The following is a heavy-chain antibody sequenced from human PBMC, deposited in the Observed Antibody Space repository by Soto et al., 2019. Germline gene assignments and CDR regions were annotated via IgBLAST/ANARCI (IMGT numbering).Heavy chain of an antibody. CDR1: GFTFSSYG. J-gene: IGHJ4*02. V-gene: IGHV3-30*18. CDR2: ISYDGSNK. CDR3: AKGGRDIIQLWFGY. Sequence: GGSLRLSCAASGFTFSSYGMHWVRQAPGKGLEWVAVISYDGSNKYYADSVKGRFTISRDNSKNTLYLQMNSLRAEDTAVYYCAKGGRDIIQLWFGYWGQGTLVTVSS. D-gene: IGHD5-18*01.